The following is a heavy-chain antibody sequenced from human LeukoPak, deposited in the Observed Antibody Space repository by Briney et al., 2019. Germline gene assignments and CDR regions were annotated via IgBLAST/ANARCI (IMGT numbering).Heavy chain of an antibody. J-gene: IGHJ4*02. V-gene: IGHV3-23*01. CDR2: ISGSGSST. CDR3: AKSRSSGFDY. D-gene: IGHD2-2*01. CDR1: GFTFSSYA. Sequence: GGSLRLSCVASGFTFSSYAMSWVRQAPGKGLEWVSAISGSGSSTYYADSVKGRFTISRDNSKNTLYLQMNSLRAEDTAVYYCAKSRSSGFDYWGQGTLVTVSS.